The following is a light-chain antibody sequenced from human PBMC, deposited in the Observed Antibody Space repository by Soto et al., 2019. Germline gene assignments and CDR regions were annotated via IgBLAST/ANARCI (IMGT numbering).Light chain of an antibody. CDR3: QQNFRPPQVT. J-gene: IGKJ4*01. CDR2: GAY. CDR1: QSISDY. Sequence: DIQVTQSPASLSASVGDRVTITCRTSQSISDYLNWYQQQPGKAPKLLIYGAYTLQSGVPSRFSGSGSGTDFTLPISTLQPEDFATYYCQQNFRPPQVTFGGGTKVEIK. V-gene: IGKV1-39*01.